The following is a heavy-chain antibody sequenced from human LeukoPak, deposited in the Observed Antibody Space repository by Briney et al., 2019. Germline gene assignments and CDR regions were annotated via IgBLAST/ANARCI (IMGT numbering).Heavy chain of an antibody. CDR2: TRNKAYSYTT. J-gene: IGHJ4*02. D-gene: IGHD5/OR15-5a*01. CDR1: GFTLSDHY. V-gene: IGHV3-72*01. CDR3: ARGRVYDWKTFHY. Sequence: GGSLRLSCAASGFTLSDHYMDWVRQAPGKGLEWVGRTRNKAYSYTTEYAASVKGRFTISRDDSKNSLYLQMNSLKTEDTAVYYCARGRVYDWKTFHYWGQGTLVTVSS.